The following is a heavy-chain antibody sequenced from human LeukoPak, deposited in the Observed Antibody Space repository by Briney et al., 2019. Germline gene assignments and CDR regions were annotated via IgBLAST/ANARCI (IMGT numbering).Heavy chain of an antibody. Sequence: ASVKVSCKASGYTFTAYYMYWVRQAPGQGLEWMGWINPNTGGTNSAQKFQGRVTMTRDTSISTAYMELSRLRSDDTAAYYCARDFSMESSGYSRYYFDYWGQGTLVTVSS. J-gene: IGHJ4*02. V-gene: IGHV1-2*02. D-gene: IGHD3-22*01. CDR1: GYTFTAYY. CDR2: INPNTGGT. CDR3: ARDFSMESSGYSRYYFDY.